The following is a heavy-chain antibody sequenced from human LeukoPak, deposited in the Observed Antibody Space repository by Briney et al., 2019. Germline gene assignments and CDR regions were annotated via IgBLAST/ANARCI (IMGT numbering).Heavy chain of an antibody. CDR2: ISWNSNTR. D-gene: IGHD3-3*01. CDR3: VKDADFWSGLDC. J-gene: IGHJ4*02. CDR1: GSMFEDYG. Sequence: GGSLRLSCVGSGSMFEDYGMHWVRQVPGKGLEWVSGISWNSNTRVYAESVKGRFTISRDNAKHSLDLQMISLRAEDTALYYCVKDADFWSGLDCWGQGTLVTVSS. V-gene: IGHV3-9*01.